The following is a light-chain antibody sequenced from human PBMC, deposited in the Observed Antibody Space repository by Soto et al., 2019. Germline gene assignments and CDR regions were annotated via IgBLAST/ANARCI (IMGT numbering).Light chain of an antibody. J-gene: IGKJ1*01. Sequence: EIVLTQSPGTVSLSPLEIATLSCMASQSVSNNYLAWYQQKPGQAPRLLIYGASTRATGIPARFSGSGSGTEFTLTISSLQSEDFAVYYCQQYNNWPTFGQGTKVDIK. CDR1: QSVSNN. CDR3: QQYNNWPT. CDR2: GAS. V-gene: IGKV3-15*01.